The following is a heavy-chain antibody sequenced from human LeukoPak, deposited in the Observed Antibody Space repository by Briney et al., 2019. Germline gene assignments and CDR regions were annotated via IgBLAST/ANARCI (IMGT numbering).Heavy chain of an antibody. CDR1: GYRFIGYP. Sequence: ASVKVSCKASGYRFIGYPLHWVGQAPGQGPEWMGWFNPNSGDTKYAERFQGRVTMTGDTSISTAYMELSRLRSDDTAIYYCAREKLEDDFWSGESFYYGMDVWGQGTTVTVSS. CDR2: FNPNSGDT. V-gene: IGHV1-2*02. D-gene: IGHD3-3*01. CDR3: AREKLEDDFWSGESFYYGMDV. J-gene: IGHJ6*02.